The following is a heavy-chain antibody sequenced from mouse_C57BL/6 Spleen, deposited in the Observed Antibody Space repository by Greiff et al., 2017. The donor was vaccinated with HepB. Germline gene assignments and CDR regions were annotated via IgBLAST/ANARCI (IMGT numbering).Heavy chain of an antibody. V-gene: IGHV1-15*01. D-gene: IGHD2-5*01. Sequence: SGAELVRPGASVTLSCKASGYTFTDYEMHWVKQTPVHGLEWIGAIDPETGGTAYNQKFKGKAILTADKSSSTAYMELRSLTSEDSAVYYCTRGGYYSNYPDYWGQGTTLTVSS. CDR3: TRGGYYSNYPDY. CDR2: IDPETGGT. J-gene: IGHJ2*01. CDR1: GYTFTDYE.